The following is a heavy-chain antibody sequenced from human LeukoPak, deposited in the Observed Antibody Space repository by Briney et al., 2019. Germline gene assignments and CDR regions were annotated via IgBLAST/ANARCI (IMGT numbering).Heavy chain of an antibody. Sequence: GASVKVSCKASVVTFSSYAISWVREAPGQGLGGAGGIIPIFGTANYAQNFQGRVTITADKSTSTAYLELSSLRAEDTAVYYCARDRRDRGVPYLDVWGKGTPVTVSS. CDR3: ARDRRDRGVPYLDV. D-gene: IGHD3-10*01. CDR1: VVTFSSYA. CDR2: IIPIFGTA. V-gene: IGHV1-69*06. J-gene: IGHJ6*03.